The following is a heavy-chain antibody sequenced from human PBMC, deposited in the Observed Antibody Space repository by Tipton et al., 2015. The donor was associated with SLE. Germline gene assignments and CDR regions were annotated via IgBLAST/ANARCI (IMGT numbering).Heavy chain of an antibody. Sequence: SLRLSCAASGFTFNNAWMNWARQAPGKGLEWVGRIKSKRDGATTDYAAPVKGRFTISRDDSRNMLYLQMNSLKIEDTALYYCTTDDTGWNWGYWGQGTLVTVSS. J-gene: IGHJ4*02. V-gene: IGHV3-15*01. D-gene: IGHD1-1*01. CDR1: GFTFNNAW. CDR2: IKSKRDGATT. CDR3: TTDDTGWNWGY.